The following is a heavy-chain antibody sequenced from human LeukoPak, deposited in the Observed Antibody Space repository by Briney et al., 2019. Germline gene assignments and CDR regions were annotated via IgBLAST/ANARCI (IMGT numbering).Heavy chain of an antibody. J-gene: IGHJ3*02. Sequence: GSLRPSCAASGFTFSSYSMNWVRQAPGKGLEWVSSISSSSSYIYYADSVKGRFTISRDNAKNSLYLQMNSLRAEDTAVYYCARVPLRKGPHAFDIWGQGTMVTVSS. V-gene: IGHV3-21*01. CDR1: GFTFSSYS. CDR3: ARVPLRKGPHAFDI. D-gene: IGHD3-3*01. CDR2: ISSSSSYI.